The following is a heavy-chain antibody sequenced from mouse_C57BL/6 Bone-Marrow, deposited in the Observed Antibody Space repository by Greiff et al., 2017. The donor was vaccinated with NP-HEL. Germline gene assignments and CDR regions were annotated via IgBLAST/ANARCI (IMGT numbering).Heavy chain of an antibody. J-gene: IGHJ2*01. CDR2: FHPYNDDT. CDR1: GYTFTTYP. D-gene: IGHD2-1*01. Sequence: QVQLKESGAELVKPGASVKMSCKASGYTFTTYPIEWVKQNHGKSLEWIGNFHPYNDDTEYNEKFKNKATLTVEKSSSTVYLELSRLTSDDSSVYYCARGGNYWYYFDYWGQGTTLIVSS. V-gene: IGHV1-47*01. CDR3: ARGGNYWYYFDY.